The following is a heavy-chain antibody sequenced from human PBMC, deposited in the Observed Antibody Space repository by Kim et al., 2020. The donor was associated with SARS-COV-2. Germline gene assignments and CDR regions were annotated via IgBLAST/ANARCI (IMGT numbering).Heavy chain of an antibody. CDR2: INHSGST. J-gene: IGHJ4*02. V-gene: IGHV4-34*01. CDR1: GGSFSGYY. D-gene: IGHD6-19*01. CDR3: ARGEGQWRASAPAPFDY. Sequence: SETLSLTCAVYGGSFSGYYWSWIRQPPGKGLEWIGEINHSGSTNYNPSLKSRVTISVDTSKNQFSLKLSSVTAADTAVYYCARGEGQWRASAPAPFDYWGQGTLVTVSS.